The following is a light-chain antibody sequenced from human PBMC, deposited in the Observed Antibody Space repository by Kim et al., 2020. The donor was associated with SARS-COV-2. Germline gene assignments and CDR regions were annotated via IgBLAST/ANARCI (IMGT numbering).Light chain of an antibody. CDR2: GAS. J-gene: IGKJ2*01. CDR3: QQYDDWPPNT. V-gene: IGKV3-15*01. Sequence: EIVLTQSPATLSVSPGQRATLSCRASQSVRNNLAWYQQKPGQPPRLLIYGASTRATGIPARFSGSGSGTDFTLTISSLQSGDFAMYYCQQYDDWPPNTFGQGTKLDIK. CDR1: QSVRNN.